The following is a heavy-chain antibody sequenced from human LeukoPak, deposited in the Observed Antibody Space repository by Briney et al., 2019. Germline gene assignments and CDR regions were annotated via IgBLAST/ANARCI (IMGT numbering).Heavy chain of an antibody. CDR3: AKDRSSAGY. CDR1: GLSFNDYY. D-gene: IGHD3-22*01. V-gene: IGHV3-11*04. CDR2: ISSNGNSI. Sequence: AGGSLRLSCAASGLSFNDYYMNWIRQSPGKGLEWISYISSNGNSIYYADSVKGRFTISRDNAKNSLYLHMNSLRVDDTAVYYCAKDRSSAGYWGQGTLVTVSS. J-gene: IGHJ4*02.